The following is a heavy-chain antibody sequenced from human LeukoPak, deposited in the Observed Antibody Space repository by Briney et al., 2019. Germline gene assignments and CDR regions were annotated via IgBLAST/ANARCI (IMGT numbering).Heavy chain of an antibody. V-gene: IGHV3-48*01. CDR2: ISRSSSTI. CDR1: GFTLSYNG. J-gene: IGHJ4*02. Sequence: GGSLRLSCAASGFTLSYNGMNWVRQAPGKGLEWVSFISRSSSTIYYADSVKGRFTISRDDSKNTAYLQMSGLKTEDTAIYYCTLLKGGGDFSHYFDNWGQGTLVTVSS. D-gene: IGHD3-16*01. CDR3: TLLKGGGDFSHYFDN.